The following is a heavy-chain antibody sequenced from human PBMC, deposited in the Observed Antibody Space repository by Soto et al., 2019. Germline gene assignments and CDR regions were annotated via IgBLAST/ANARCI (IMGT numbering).Heavy chain of an antibody. V-gene: IGHV1-2*04. CDR1: GYTFASYY. D-gene: IGHD6-13*01. CDR3: ARDSIAAAGRYYYYGMDV. J-gene: IGHJ6*02. CDR2: INPNSGGT. Sequence: ASVKVSCKASGYTFASYYMHWVRQAPGQGLEWMGWINPNSGGTNYAQKFQGWVTMTRDTSISTAYMELSRLRSDDTAVYYCARDSIAAAGRYYYYGMDVWGQGTTVTVSS.